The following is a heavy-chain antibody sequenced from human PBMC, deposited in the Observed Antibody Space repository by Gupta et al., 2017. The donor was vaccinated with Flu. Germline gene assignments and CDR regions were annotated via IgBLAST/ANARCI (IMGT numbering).Heavy chain of an antibody. Sequence: TYYADSVKGRFTISGDDLENTLYLEMHSVRPEDTAVYYCAKDHGYGSVIYYNFNYFDYWGQGTVVTVSS. J-gene: IGHJ4*02. D-gene: IGHD3-10*01. CDR2: T. V-gene: IGHV3-23*01. CDR3: AKDHGYGSVIYYNFNYFDY.